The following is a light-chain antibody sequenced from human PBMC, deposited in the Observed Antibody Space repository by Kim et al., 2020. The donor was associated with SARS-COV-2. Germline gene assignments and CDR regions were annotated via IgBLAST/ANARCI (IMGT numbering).Light chain of an antibody. CDR1: TGAVTSGHY. J-gene: IGLJ3*02. V-gene: IGLV7-46*01. CDR2: DTS. CDR3: LLSYSGARARV. Sequence: QAVVTQEPSLTVSPGGTVTLTCGSSTGAVTSGHYPYWFQQKPGQAPRTLIYDTSNKHSWPPARFSGSLLGGKAALTLSGAQPEDEAEYYCLLSYSGARARVFGGGTQLTVL.